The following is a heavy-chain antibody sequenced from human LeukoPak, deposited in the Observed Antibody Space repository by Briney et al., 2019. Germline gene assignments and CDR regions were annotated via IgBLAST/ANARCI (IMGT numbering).Heavy chain of an antibody. Sequence: PGGSLRLSCAASGFTFSSYAMSWVRQAPGKGLEWVSAISGSGGSTYYADSVKGRFTNSRDNSKNTLYLQMNSLRAEDTAVYYCAKGGKWDVTPFDYWGQGTLVTVSS. V-gene: IGHV3-23*01. D-gene: IGHD1-26*01. J-gene: IGHJ4*02. CDR2: ISGSGGST. CDR3: AKGGKWDVTPFDY. CDR1: GFTFSSYA.